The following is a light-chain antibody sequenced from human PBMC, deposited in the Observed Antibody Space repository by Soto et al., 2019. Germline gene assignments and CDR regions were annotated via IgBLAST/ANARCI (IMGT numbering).Light chain of an antibody. J-gene: IGKJ1*01. CDR1: QSVSSY. Sequence: EIVLTQSPATLSLSPGERATLSCRASQSVSSYLAWYQQKPGQAPRLLIYDASNRATGIPARFSGSGSGTDFTLTISSLEPEDFAVYYCQQRSNWPGVTFGQGTKVDIK. V-gene: IGKV3-11*01. CDR2: DAS. CDR3: QQRSNWPGVT.